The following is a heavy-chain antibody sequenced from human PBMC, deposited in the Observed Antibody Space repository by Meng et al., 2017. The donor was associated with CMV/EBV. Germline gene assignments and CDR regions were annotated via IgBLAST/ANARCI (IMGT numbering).Heavy chain of an antibody. V-gene: IGHV4-34*01. CDR3: ARGREYYGSGRGYYYYYYGMDV. CDR1: GGSFSGYY. D-gene: IGHD3-10*01. Sequence: GSLRLSCAVYGGSFSGYYWSWIRQPPGKGLEWIGEINHSGSTNYNPSLKSRVTISVDTSKNQFSLKLSSVTAADTAVYYCARGREYYGSGRGYYYYYYGMDVWGQGTTV. CDR2: INHSGST. J-gene: IGHJ6*02.